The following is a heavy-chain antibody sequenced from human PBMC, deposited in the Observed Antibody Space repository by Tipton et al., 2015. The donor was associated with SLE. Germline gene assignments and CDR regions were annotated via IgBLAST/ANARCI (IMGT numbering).Heavy chain of an antibody. CDR3: ARDKPGVFGVVTPFAY. D-gene: IGHD3-3*01. J-gene: IGHJ4*02. CDR1: GGSISSSSYY. Sequence: TLSLTCTVSGGSISSSSYYWGWIRQPPGKGLEWIGSIYYSGSTYYNPSLKSRVTISVDTSKNQFSLKLSSVTAADTAVYYCARDKPGVFGVVTPFAYWGQGTLVTVSS. V-gene: IGHV4-39*07. CDR2: IYYSGST.